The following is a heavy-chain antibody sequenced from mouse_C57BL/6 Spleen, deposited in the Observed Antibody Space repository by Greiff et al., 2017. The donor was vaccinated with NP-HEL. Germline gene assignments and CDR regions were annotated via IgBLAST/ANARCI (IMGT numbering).Heavy chain of an antibody. CDR2: INPSNGGT. CDR1: GYTFTSYW. V-gene: IGHV1-53*01. CDR3: ASWAYMGLRREDYFDY. J-gene: IGHJ2*01. Sequence: VQLQQSGTELVKPGASVKLSCKASGYTFTSYWMHWVKQRPGQGLEWIGNINPSNGGTNYNEKFKSKATLTVDKSSSTAYMQLSSLTSEDSAVYYCASWAYMGLRREDYFDYWGQGTTLTVSS. D-gene: IGHD2-4*01.